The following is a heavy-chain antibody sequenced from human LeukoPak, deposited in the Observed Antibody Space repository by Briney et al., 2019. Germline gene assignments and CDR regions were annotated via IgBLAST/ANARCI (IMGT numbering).Heavy chain of an antibody. CDR2: IKQDGSEK. Sequence: GGSLRLSCAASGFTLSNHWMIWVRQAPGKGLEWVANIKQDGSEKYYVDSVKGRFTISRGNAKNSLYLQMNSLRAEDTAVYYCARGGYQLDYWGQGTLVTVSS. CDR3: ARGGYQLDY. J-gene: IGHJ4*02. D-gene: IGHD2-2*01. V-gene: IGHV3-7*01. CDR1: GFTLSNHW.